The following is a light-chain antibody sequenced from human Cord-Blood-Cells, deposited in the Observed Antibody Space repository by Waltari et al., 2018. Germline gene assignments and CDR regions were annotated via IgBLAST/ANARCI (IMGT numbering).Light chain of an antibody. J-gene: IGLJ3*02. CDR3: SSYAGSNNWM. V-gene: IGLV2-8*01. Sequence: HSVTISCTGTTSDVVGYNYGSWYQQHHGKAPKLMFYEVSKRPSGVPDRFSGSKSGKPASLTVSGLQAEDEADYNCSSYAGSNNWMFGGGTKLTVL. CDR1: TSDVVGYNY. CDR2: EVS.